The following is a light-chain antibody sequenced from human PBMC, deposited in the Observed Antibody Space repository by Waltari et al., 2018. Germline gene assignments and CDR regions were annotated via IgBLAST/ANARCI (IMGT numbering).Light chain of an antibody. Sequence: EILLTQSLGTLSLSPGERATLSCRTSQTVDNTYLAWYQQKLGQAPRLLISGISIRATGIPDRFRGSGSGTDFTLTISRLEPEDFAVYFCQQYTHSPWTFGQGTRVEVK. CDR3: QQYTHSPWT. CDR1: QTVDNTY. CDR2: GIS. J-gene: IGKJ1*01. V-gene: IGKV3-20*01.